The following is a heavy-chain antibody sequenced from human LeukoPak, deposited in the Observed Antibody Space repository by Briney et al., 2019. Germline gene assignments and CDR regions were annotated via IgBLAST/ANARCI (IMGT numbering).Heavy chain of an antibody. Sequence: KSSETLSLTCTVSGGSISRFYWSWIRQPPGKGLEWIGYIYYSGSTNYNPSLKSRVTISVDTSKNQFSLKLSSVTAADTAVYYCARGFRSSSSSHYYYYYMDVWGKGTTVTVSS. D-gene: IGHD6-6*01. J-gene: IGHJ6*03. V-gene: IGHV4-59*01. CDR3: ARGFRSSSSSHYYYYYMDV. CDR2: IYYSGST. CDR1: GGSISRFY.